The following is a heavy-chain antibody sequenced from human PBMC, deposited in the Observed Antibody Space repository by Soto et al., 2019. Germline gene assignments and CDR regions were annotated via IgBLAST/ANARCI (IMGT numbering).Heavy chain of an antibody. CDR3: EREWLPFVRPHPSSWFDS. CDR2: ISSSSSYT. D-gene: IGHD3-22*01. CDR1: ELTFSDYY. V-gene: IGHV3-11*06. J-gene: IGHJ5*01. Sequence: PGGSLRLSGAVSELTFSDYYMSWIGQSPGKGLEWVSYISSSSSYTNYADSVKGRFTISRDNAKNSLYLQMNSRRAEDTAVYYCEREWLPFVRPHPSSWFDSWGQGTLLTVSS.